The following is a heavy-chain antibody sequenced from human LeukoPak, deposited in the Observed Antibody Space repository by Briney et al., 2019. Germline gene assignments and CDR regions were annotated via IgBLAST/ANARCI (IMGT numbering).Heavy chain of an antibody. CDR2: IYYTGST. Sequence: SETLSLTCTVSGGSITSSSHYWDWIRQPPGKGLEWIGNIYYTGSTYFNPSLESRVTISVDTSKNQFSLKLSSVTAADTAVYYCARGRGAVFDYWGQGTLVTVSS. CDR1: GGSITSSSHY. CDR3: ARGRGAVFDY. V-gene: IGHV4-39*07. J-gene: IGHJ4*02.